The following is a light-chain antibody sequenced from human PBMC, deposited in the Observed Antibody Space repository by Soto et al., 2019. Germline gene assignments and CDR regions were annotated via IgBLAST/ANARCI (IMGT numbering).Light chain of an antibody. J-gene: IGLJ2*01. V-gene: IGLV2-14*01. CDR3: SSYTSSSTGGL. CDR2: EVS. CDR1: SSDVGGYDH. Sequence: QSALTQPASVSGSPGQSITISCSGTSSDVGGYDHVSWYQHHPGEAPKLMIYEVSYRPSGVSTRFSGSKSGNTASLTISGLQAEDKADYYCSSYTSSSTGGLFGGGTKVTVL.